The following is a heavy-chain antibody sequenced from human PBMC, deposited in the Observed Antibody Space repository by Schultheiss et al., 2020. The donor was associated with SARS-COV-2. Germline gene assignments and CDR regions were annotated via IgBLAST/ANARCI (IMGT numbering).Heavy chain of an antibody. D-gene: IGHD2-2*01. V-gene: IGHV4-39*01. CDR3: ARRVVVPAATIDI. CDR2: IYYSGST. J-gene: IGHJ3*02. Sequence: SETLSLTCTVSGGSISSSSYYWGWIRQPPGKGLEWIGSIYYSGSTYYNPSLKSRVTISVDTSKNQFSLKLSSVTAADTAVYYCARRVVVPAATIDIWDQGTMVTVSS. CDR1: GGSISSSSYY.